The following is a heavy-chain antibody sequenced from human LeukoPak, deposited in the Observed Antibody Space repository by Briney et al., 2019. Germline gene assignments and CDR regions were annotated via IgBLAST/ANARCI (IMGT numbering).Heavy chain of an antibody. CDR2: TNPNSGGT. CDR3: ATELRSGYFDY. Sequence: ASVKVSCKASGYTFTVYYMHWLRQAPGQGLEWMGWTNPNSGGTNYAQKVQGRVTMTRGTSISTAYMELSRLRSDDTAVYYCATELRSGYFDYWGPGTLVTVSS. D-gene: IGHD3-22*01. CDR1: GYTFTVYY. J-gene: IGHJ4*02. V-gene: IGHV1-2*02.